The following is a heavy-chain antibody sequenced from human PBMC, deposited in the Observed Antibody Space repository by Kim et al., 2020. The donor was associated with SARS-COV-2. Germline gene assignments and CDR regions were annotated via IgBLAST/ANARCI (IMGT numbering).Heavy chain of an antibody. D-gene: IGHD6-19*01. CDR2: IYYSGST. V-gene: IGHV4-39*01. J-gene: IGHJ5*02. Sequence: SETLSLTCTVSGGSISSSSYYWGWIRQPPGKGLEWIGSIYYSGSTYYNPSLKSRVTISVDTSKTQFSLKLSSVTAADTAVYYCARQAGIAVAGMFVRGWFDPWGQGTLVTVSS. CDR3: ARQAGIAVAGMFVRGWFDP. CDR1: GGSISSSSYY.